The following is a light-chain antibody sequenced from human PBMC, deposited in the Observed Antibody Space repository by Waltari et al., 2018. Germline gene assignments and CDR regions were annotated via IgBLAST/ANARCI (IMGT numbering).Light chain of an antibody. CDR1: TSNLGTNT. CDR2: ANY. V-gene: IGLV1-44*01. CDR3: ATWDDSLSGRV. J-gene: IGLJ2*01. Sequence: QSVLTQPPSTSGPPGQRVTISSGRTSNLGTNTVTWYQLLPGTAPKTVIFANYHRPSGVPDRFSASKSGTSASLVISGLQSEDEADYFCATWDDSLSGRVFGGGTKVTVL.